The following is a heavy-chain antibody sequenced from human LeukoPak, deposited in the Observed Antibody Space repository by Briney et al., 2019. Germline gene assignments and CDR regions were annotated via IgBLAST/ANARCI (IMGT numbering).Heavy chain of an antibody. CDR1: GGTFSSYD. CDR3: ARGWLAENTVVTPYNY. Sequence: SVRVSCKASGGTFSSYDISWVRQAPGQGLEWMGGITPMFGTAKYAQKFQGRVTITAVESMSTAYMELSSLRSEDTAVYYCARGWLAENTVVTPYNYWGQGTLVTVSS. CDR2: ITPMFGTA. V-gene: IGHV1-69*13. J-gene: IGHJ4*02. D-gene: IGHD4-23*01.